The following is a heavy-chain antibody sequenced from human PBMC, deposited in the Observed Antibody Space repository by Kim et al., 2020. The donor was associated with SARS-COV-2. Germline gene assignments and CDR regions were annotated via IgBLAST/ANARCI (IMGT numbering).Heavy chain of an antibody. J-gene: IGHJ3*02. Sequence: GEADSGKGRFTISRDNAKNSLYLQMNSLRAEDTALYYCARDLANYDAFDIWGQGTMVTVSS. V-gene: IGHV3-20*03. D-gene: IGHD1-7*01. CDR3: ARDLANYDAFDI.